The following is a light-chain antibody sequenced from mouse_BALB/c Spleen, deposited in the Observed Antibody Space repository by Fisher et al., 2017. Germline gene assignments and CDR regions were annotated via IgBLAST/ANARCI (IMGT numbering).Light chain of an antibody. CDR2: DTS. CDR1: SSVSY. J-gene: IGKJ2*01. V-gene: IGKV4-50*01. CDR3: QQFTSSPYT. Sequence: DIVITQTPAIMSASPGEKVTMTCSASSSVSYMYWYQQKPRSSPKPWIYDTSNLAPGVPARFSGSGSGNSYSLTISSMEGEDAATYYCQQFTSSPYTFGGGTKLEIK.